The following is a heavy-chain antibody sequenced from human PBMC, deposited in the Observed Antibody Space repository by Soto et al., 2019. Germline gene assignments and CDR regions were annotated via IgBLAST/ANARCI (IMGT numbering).Heavy chain of an antibody. J-gene: IGHJ6*02. CDR2: FDPEDGET. Sequence: ASVKVSCKVSGYTLTELSMHWVRQAPGKGLEWMGGFDPEDGETIYAQKFQGRVTMTEDTSTDTAYMELSSLRSEDTAVYYCATGPIASGLRPYYYYGMDVWGQGTTVTVSS. CDR3: ATGPIASGLRPYYYYGMDV. CDR1: GYTLTELS. D-gene: IGHD3-10*01. V-gene: IGHV1-24*01.